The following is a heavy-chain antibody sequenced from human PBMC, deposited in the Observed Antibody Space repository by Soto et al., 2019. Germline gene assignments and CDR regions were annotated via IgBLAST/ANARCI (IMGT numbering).Heavy chain of an antibody. Sequence: SETLSLTCSVSGGSITSGGYYWSWIRQHPGKGLEWIGYIYYSGSTNYNSSLKSRVTISVDTSKNQFSLKLSSVTAADTAVYYCASYYYDSSGYYYVPGVYWGQGTLVTVSS. CDR1: GGSITSGGYY. J-gene: IGHJ4*02. CDR3: ASYYYDSSGYYYVPGVY. V-gene: IGHV4-30-4*01. CDR2: IYYSGST. D-gene: IGHD3-22*01.